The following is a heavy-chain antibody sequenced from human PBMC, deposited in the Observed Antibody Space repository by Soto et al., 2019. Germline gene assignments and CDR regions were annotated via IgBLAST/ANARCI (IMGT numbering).Heavy chain of an antibody. D-gene: IGHD3-3*01. CDR1: GFTFSSYA. CDR3: AKAPGFWSGYYGYYYGMDV. Sequence: PGGSLRLSCAASGFTFSSYAMIWVRQAPGKGLEWVSAISGSGGSTYYADSVKGRFTISRDNSKNTLYLQMNSLRAEDTAVYYCAKAPGFWSGYYGYYYGMDVWGQGTTVTVSS. V-gene: IGHV3-23*01. CDR2: ISGSGGST. J-gene: IGHJ6*02.